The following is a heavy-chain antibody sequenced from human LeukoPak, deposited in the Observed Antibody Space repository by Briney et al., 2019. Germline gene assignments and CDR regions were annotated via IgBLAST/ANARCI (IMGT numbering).Heavy chain of an antibody. D-gene: IGHD2-15*01. CDR3: ARGRYCSGGTYYSGSFDY. V-gene: IGHV3-30*01. CDR1: GFALSSYA. CDR2: ISCDESNK. Sequence: PGRSLRLSCAASGFALSSYAMHWVRQAPGKGLEWVAVISCDESNKFYADSVKGRFTFSRDNSKNTLDLQMNSLRAEDTAVYYCARGRYCSGGTYYSGSFDYWGQGTLVTVSS. J-gene: IGHJ4*02.